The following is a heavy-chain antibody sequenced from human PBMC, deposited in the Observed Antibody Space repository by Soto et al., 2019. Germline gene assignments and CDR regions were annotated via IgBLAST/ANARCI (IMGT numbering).Heavy chain of an antibody. J-gene: IGHJ6*02. Sequence: PGESLKISCKGSGYSFTSYWISWVRQMPGKGLEWMGRIDPSDSYTNYSPSFQGHVTISAVKSISTAYLQWSSLKASDTAMYYCARHYRPYNWNYGAYYYYGMDVWGQGTTVTVYS. CDR2: IDPSDSYT. CDR3: ARHYRPYNWNYGAYYYYGMDV. D-gene: IGHD1-7*01. V-gene: IGHV5-10-1*01. CDR1: GYSFTSYW.